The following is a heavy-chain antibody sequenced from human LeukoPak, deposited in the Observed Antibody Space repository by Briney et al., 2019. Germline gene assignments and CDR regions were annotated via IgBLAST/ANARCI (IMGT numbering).Heavy chain of an antibody. CDR3: AKFGGGQGSPYCSSTSCYPFDY. Sequence: PGGSLRLSCAASGFTFSSYSMNWVRQAPGKGLKWVSSISSSSSYIYYADSVKGRFTISRDNAKNSLYLQMNSLRAEDTAVYYCAKFGGGQGSPYCSSTSCYPFDYWSQGTLVTVSS. CDR2: ISSSSSYI. J-gene: IGHJ4*02. V-gene: IGHV3-21*04. CDR1: GFTFSSYS. D-gene: IGHD2-2*01.